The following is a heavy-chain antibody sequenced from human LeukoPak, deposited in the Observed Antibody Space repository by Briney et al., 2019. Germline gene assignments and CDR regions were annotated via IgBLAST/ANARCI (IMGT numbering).Heavy chain of an antibody. J-gene: IGHJ3*02. D-gene: IGHD6-25*01. V-gene: IGHV3-48*03. CDR3: ARDEAEAATDAFDI. CDR1: GFTFSNYE. Sequence: PGGSLRLSCAASGFTFSNYEMNWVRQAPGKGLEWVSYISSSGNIIYYADSVKGRSTISRDNAKNSLYLQMNSLRAEDTAVYYCARDEAEAATDAFDIWGQGTMVTVSS. CDR2: ISSSGNII.